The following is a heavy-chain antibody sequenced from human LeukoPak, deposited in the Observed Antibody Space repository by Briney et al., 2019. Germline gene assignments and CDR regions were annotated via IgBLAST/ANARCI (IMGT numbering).Heavy chain of an antibody. CDR2: ISGSGGST. V-gene: IGHV3-23*01. CDR1: GFTFSSYA. D-gene: IGHD3-22*01. Sequence: PGGSLRLSCAASGFTFSSYAMSWVRQAPGKGLEWVSAISGSGGSTYYADSVKGRFTISRDNSKNTLYLQMNSLRAEDTAVYYCARDTQKNYYDSSGFHYWGQGTLVTVSS. CDR3: ARDTQKNYYDSSGFHY. J-gene: IGHJ4*02.